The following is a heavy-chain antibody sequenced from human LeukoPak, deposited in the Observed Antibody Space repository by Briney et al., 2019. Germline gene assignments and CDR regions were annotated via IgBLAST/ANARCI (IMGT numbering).Heavy chain of an antibody. V-gene: IGHV4-4*07. CDR1: GGSISRYY. J-gene: IGHJ4*02. D-gene: IGHD6-13*01. Sequence: SETLSLTCTVSGGSISRYYWGWIRQPAGKGLEWIGRIYSTGSTNYNPSLKSRVTMSVDTSKNQFSLRLRSVTAADTAVYYCARQIASAGTAGFDFWGQGALVTVSS. CDR3: ARQIASAGTAGFDF. CDR2: IYSTGST.